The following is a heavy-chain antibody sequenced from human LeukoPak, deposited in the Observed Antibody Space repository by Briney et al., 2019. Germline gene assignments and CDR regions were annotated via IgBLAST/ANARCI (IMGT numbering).Heavy chain of an antibody. CDR1: GFTFSTYT. V-gene: IGHV3-21*01. D-gene: IGHD2-2*01. Sequence: GGSLRLSCAASGFTFSTYTMNWARQAPGKGLEWVSSISSSSSYIYYADSVKGRFTISRDNAKNSLYLQMNSLRAEDTAVYYCARDALAAGYRLEWYYFDYWGQGTLVTVSS. CDR2: ISSSSSYI. J-gene: IGHJ4*02. CDR3: ARDALAAGYRLEWYYFDY.